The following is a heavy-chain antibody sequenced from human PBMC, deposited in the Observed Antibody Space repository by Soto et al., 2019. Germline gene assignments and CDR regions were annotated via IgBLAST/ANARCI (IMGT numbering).Heavy chain of an antibody. D-gene: IGHD3-3*01. Sequence: GGSLRLSCAASGFTFSSYGMHWVRQAPGKGLEWVAVISYDGSNKYYADSVKGRFTISRDKSKHTLYLQMNSLRAEDTAVYDCAKDGQGNFWSGLYYYYYYMDVWGKGTTVTVSS. CDR1: GFTFSSYG. CDR2: ISYDGSNK. CDR3: AKDGQGNFWSGLYYYYYYMDV. V-gene: IGHV3-30*18. J-gene: IGHJ6*03.